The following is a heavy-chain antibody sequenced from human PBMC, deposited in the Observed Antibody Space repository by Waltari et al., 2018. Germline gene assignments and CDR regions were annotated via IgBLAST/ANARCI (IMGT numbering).Heavy chain of an antibody. CDR1: GFTLGSYA. Sequence: EVQLLESGGHLIQPGGSLRVSCVASGFTLGSYAMSWVRQAPGMGLEWVARLSANGASAYYADSVKGRFTISRDTSENTLYLQVSALRVDDTAIYYCAKMTRSWAEGAFDSWGQGTLLTVSS. D-gene: IGHD6-6*01. CDR2: LSANGASA. CDR3: AKMTRSWAEGAFDS. J-gene: IGHJ4*02. V-gene: IGHV3-23*01.